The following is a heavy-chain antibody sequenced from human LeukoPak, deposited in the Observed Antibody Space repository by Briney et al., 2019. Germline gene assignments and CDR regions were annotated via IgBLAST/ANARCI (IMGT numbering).Heavy chain of an antibody. CDR3: ARGTPLFGVVIRPTYGMDV. CDR2: IWYDGSNK. Sequence: PGGSLRLSCAASGFTFSSYGMHWVRQAPGKGLEWVAVIWYDGSNKYYADYVKGRFTISRDNSKNTLYLQMNSLRAEDTAVYYCARGTPLFGVVIRPTYGMDVWGQGTTVTVSS. CDR1: GFTFSSYG. V-gene: IGHV3-33*01. D-gene: IGHD3-3*01. J-gene: IGHJ6*02.